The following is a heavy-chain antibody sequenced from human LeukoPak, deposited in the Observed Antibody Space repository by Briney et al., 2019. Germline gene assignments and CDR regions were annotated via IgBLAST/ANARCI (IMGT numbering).Heavy chain of an antibody. CDR3: AREGVVGVSDQ. D-gene: IGHD1-26*01. CDR2: ISYDGSNK. V-gene: IGHV3-30-3*01. Sequence: GGSLRLSCAASGFTFSSYTMHWVRQAPGKGLEWVAVISYDGSNKYYADSVQGRFTISRDNSKNTLYVQMNSLRDEDTAVYYCAREGVVGVSDQWGQGTLVTVSS. CDR1: GFTFSSYT. J-gene: IGHJ4*02.